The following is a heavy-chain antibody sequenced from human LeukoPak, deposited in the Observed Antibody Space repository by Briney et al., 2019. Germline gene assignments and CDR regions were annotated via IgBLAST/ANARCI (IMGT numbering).Heavy chain of an antibody. V-gene: IGHV3-30*03. CDR1: GFTFSSYG. CDR2: ISYDGSNK. Sequence: GRSLRLSCAASGFTFSSYGMHWVRRAPGKGLEWVAVISYDGSNKYYADSVKGRFTISRDNSKNTLYLQMNSLRAEDTAVYYCARDSSGYYSPIYYFDYWGQGTLVTVSS. CDR3: ARDSSGYYSPIYYFDY. D-gene: IGHD3-22*01. J-gene: IGHJ4*02.